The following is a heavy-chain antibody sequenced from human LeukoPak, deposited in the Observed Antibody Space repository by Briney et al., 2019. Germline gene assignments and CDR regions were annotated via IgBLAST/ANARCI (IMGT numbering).Heavy chain of an antibody. D-gene: IGHD2-15*01. CDR2: IKKDGSEK. Sequence: GGSLRLSCAASGFTFSGSWMAWIRQAPGKGLEWVAIIKKDGSEKYYVDSMKGRFTVSRDNAKNSLFLQMNSLRAEDTAIYYCTTDTWYSAGHWGQGTLVTVSS. V-gene: IGHV3-7*03. CDR3: TTDTWYSAGH. CDR1: GFTFSGSW. J-gene: IGHJ4*02.